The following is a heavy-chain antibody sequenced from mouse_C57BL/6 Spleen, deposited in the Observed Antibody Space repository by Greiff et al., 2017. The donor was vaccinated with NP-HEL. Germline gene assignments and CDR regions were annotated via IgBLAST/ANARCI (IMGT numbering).Heavy chain of an antibody. CDR1: GYAFSSYW. CDR3: ARSNDYAVSTYDY. Sequence: QVQLQQSGAELVKPGASVKISCKASGYAFSSYWMNWVKQRPGKGLEWIGQIYPGDGDTNYNGKFKGKATLTADKSSSTAYMQLSSLTSEDSAVYYCARSNDYAVSTYDYWGQGTTLTVSS. V-gene: IGHV1-80*01. CDR2: IYPGDGDT. D-gene: IGHD5-1*01. J-gene: IGHJ2*01.